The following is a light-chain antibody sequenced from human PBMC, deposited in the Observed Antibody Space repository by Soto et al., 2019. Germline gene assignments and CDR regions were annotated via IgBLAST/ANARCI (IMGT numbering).Light chain of an antibody. CDR1: SSDVGGYNY. CDR2: EVS. Sequence: QSALTQPASVSGSPGQSITISCTGTSSDVGGYNYVSWYQQHPGKAPKLMIYEVSNRPSGVSIRFSGSKSGNTASLTISGLQAEDEADYYCSSYTSSSTPVLFGGGTKVTV. CDR3: SSYTSSSTPVL. V-gene: IGLV2-14*01. J-gene: IGLJ2*01.